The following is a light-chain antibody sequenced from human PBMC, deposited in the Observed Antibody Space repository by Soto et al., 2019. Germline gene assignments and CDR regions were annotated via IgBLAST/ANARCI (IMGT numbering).Light chain of an antibody. Sequence: EVVLTQSPGTLSLSPGERATLSCRASQTVSSAYLAWYQQRPGQTPRLLIFGASNRATAIPDRFSGSGSGTDFTFTISRFEPEDFAVYYCQHYGGSPGVTFGPGTKVDIK. J-gene: IGKJ3*01. CDR2: GAS. V-gene: IGKV3-20*01. CDR1: QTVSSAY. CDR3: QHYGGSPGVT.